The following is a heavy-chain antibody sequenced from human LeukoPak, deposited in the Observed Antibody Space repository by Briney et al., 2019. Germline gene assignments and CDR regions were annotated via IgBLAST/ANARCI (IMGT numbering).Heavy chain of an antibody. CDR2: VKQDGSEK. J-gene: IGHJ4*02. Sequence: GGSLRLSCAASGFAFSSYWMSWVRQAPGKGLEWVANVKQDGSEKYYVDSVKGRFTISRDNAKNSLYLQMSSLRAEDTAVYYCARIRQRGTKYYFDYWGQGTLVTVSS. CDR3: ARIRQRGTKYYFDY. D-gene: IGHD1-7*01. CDR1: GFAFSSYW. V-gene: IGHV3-7*01.